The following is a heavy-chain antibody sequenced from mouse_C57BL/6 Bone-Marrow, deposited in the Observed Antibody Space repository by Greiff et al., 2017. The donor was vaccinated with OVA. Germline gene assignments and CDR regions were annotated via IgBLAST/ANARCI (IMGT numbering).Heavy chain of an antibody. CDR1: GYSITSGYY. V-gene: IGHV3-6*01. CDR2: ISYDGSN. Sequence: DVQLVESGPGLVKPSQSLSLTCSVTGYSITSGYYWNWIRQFPGNKLEWMGYISYDGSNNYNPSLKNRISITRDTSKNQFFLKLNSVTTEDTATYYCARDRGLSRLYYFDYWGQGTTLTVSS. D-gene: IGHD6-5*01. CDR3: ARDRGLSRLYYFDY. J-gene: IGHJ2*01.